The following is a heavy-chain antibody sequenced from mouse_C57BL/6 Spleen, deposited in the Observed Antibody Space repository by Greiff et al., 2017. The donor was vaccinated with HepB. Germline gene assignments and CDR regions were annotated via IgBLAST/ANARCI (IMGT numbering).Heavy chain of an antibody. CDR2: IYPGSGST. CDR1: GYTFTSYW. V-gene: IGHV1-55*01. CDR3: AREDYYYGSSYPY. J-gene: IGHJ2*01. D-gene: IGHD1-1*01. Sequence: VQLQQSGAELVKPGASVKMSCKASGYTFTSYWITWVKQRPGQGLEWIGDIYPGSGSTNYNEKFKSKATLTVDTSSSTAYMQLSSLTSEDSAVYYCAREDYYYGSSYPYWGQGTTLTVSS.